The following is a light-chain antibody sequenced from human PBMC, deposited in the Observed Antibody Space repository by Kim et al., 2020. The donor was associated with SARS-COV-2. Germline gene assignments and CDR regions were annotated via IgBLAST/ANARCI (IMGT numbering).Light chain of an antibody. V-gene: IGKV3-20*01. CDR1: QSVSSNF. CDR2: SAS. Sequence: ENVLTQSPGTLSLSPGERATLSCRASQSVSSNFLAWYQQKAGQAPRLVIYSASSRASGIPDRFSGSGSGTDFTLTISTLEPDDFAVYYCQQYATSPETFGQGTKVDIK. CDR3: QQYATSPET. J-gene: IGKJ1*01.